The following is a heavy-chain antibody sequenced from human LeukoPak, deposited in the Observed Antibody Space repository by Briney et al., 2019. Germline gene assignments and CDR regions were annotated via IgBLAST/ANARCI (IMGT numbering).Heavy chain of an antibody. Sequence: ASVKVSCKASGYTFTGYYMHWVRQAPGQGLEWMGWVNPNSGGTNYAQKFQGRVTMTRDTSISTAYMELSRLRSDDTAVYYCAREYSGTSLGAFDIWGQGTMVTASS. CDR2: VNPNSGGT. CDR1: GYTFTGYY. D-gene: IGHD1-26*01. J-gene: IGHJ3*02. V-gene: IGHV1-2*02. CDR3: AREYSGTSLGAFDI.